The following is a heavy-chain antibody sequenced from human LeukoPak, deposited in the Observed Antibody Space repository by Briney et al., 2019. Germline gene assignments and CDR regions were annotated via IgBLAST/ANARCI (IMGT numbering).Heavy chain of an antibody. CDR3: ARGYSGSYRVDY. V-gene: IGHV3-74*01. Sequence: GGSLRLSCAAAGFTFSSYWMHSVRQAPGKGLVWVSRINSDGSTTTYADSVKGRFTISRDNAKNTLYLQMNSLRAEDTAVYYCARGYSGSYRVDYWGQGTLVTVSS. CDR2: INSDGSTT. J-gene: IGHJ4*02. CDR1: GFTFSSYW. D-gene: IGHD1-26*01.